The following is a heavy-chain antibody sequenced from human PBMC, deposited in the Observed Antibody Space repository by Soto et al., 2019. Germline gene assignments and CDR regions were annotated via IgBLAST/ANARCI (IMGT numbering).Heavy chain of an antibody. CDR2: TYYRSKWYN. J-gene: IGHJ6*02. CDR1: GDSVSSNSAA. CDR3: ARGGRAAVAALPCMDV. V-gene: IGHV6-1*01. Sequence: SQTLSLTCAISGDSVSSNSAAWNWIRQSPSRGLEWLGRTYYRSKWYNDYAVSVKSRITINPDTSKNQFSLQLNSVTPEDTAVYYCARGGRAAVAALPCMDVWGQGTTVTVSS. D-gene: IGHD6-19*01.